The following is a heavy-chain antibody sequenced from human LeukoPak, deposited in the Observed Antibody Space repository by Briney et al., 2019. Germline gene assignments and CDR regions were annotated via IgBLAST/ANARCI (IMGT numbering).Heavy chain of an antibody. D-gene: IGHD3-22*01. J-gene: IGHJ4*02. CDR3: ARAPSIYYYDSSGWFDY. CDR2: INPSGGST. V-gene: IGHV1-46*01. Sequence: GASVKVSCKASGYTFPSYYMHWVRQAPGQGLEWMGIINPSGGSTSYAQKFQGRVTMTRDTSTSTVYMELSSLRSEDTAVYYCARAPSIYYYDSSGWFDYWGQGTLVTVSS. CDR1: GYTFPSYY.